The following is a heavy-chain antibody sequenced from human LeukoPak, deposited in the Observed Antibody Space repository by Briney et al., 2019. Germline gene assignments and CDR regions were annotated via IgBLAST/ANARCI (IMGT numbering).Heavy chain of an antibody. CDR1: GYTFTSYG. D-gene: IGHD3-9*01. J-gene: IGHJ5*02. V-gene: IGHV1-18*01. Sequence: ASVKVSRKASGYTFTSYGISWVRQAPGQGLEWMGWISAYNGNTNYAQKLQGRVTMTTDTSTSTAYMELSSLRSEDTAVYYCARTLVIPNWFDPWGQGTLVTVSS. CDR2: ISAYNGNT. CDR3: ARTLVIPNWFDP.